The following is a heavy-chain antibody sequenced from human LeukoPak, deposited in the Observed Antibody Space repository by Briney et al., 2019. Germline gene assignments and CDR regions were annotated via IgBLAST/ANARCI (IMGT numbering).Heavy chain of an antibody. V-gene: IGHV3-74*01. CDR2: IKGAGSST. J-gene: IGHJ4*02. Sequence: GGSLRLSCAASGFTFSSYWMHWVRHTPGKGLVWASRIKGAGSSTSYADSVKGRFTISRDNAKNTLYLQMNSLRAEDTAVYYCARGSGWYRPIDYWGQGTLVTVSS. D-gene: IGHD6-19*01. CDR1: GFTFSSYW. CDR3: ARGSGWYRPIDY.